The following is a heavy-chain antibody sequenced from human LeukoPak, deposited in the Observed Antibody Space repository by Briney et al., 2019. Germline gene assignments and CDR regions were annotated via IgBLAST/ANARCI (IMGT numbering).Heavy chain of an antibody. CDR3: ARGDYYGSGFDY. CDR2: ISWNSGSI. CDR1: GFTFDDYA. V-gene: IGHV3-9*03. D-gene: IGHD3-10*01. J-gene: IGHJ4*02. Sequence: GGSLRLSCAASGFTFDDYAMHWVRQAPGKGLEWVSGISWNSGSIGYADSVKGRFTISRDNAKNSLYLQMNSLRAEDMALYYCARGDYYGSGFDYWGQGTLVTVSS.